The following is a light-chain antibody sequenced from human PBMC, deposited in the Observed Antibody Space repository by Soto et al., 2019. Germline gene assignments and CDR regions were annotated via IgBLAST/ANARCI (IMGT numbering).Light chain of an antibody. CDR1: QSVFSSAAKKDY. CDR3: QQYLSAPLT. Sequence: DIVMTQSPDSLAVSLGERAIINCKSSQSVFSSAAKKDYLAWFQQKAGQAPKTLIYDVSTRKPGVPDRFSGSGSGTEFTLTISNLQAEDVATYYCQQYLSAPLTVGQGTKVEIK. CDR2: DVS. J-gene: IGKJ2*01. V-gene: IGKV4-1*01.